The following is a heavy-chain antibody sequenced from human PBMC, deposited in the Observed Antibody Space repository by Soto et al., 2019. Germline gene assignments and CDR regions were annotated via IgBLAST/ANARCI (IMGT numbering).Heavy chain of an antibody. J-gene: IGHJ4*02. Sequence: GGSLRLSCVVSGFTFNNYGINWVRQAPGKGLEWVSTVSKSDYTYYSDSVKGRFTISRDNAKNTVSLQMNTLRAEDTAVYYCAREDSIIIPAVSDFWGQGTLVTVSS. CDR1: GFTFNNYG. D-gene: IGHD2-2*01. CDR2: VSKSDYT. CDR3: AREDSIIIPAVSDF. V-gene: IGHV3-21*04.